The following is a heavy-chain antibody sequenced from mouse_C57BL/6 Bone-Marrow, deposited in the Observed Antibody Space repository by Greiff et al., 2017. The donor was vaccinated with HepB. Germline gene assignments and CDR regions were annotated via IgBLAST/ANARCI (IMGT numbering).Heavy chain of an antibody. D-gene: IGHD2-2*01. J-gene: IGHJ4*01. CDR2: INYDGSST. CDR1: GFTFSDYY. Sequence: EVKVVESEGGLVQPGSSMKLSCTASGFTFSDYYMAWVRQVPEKGLEWVANINYDGSSTYYLDSLKSRFIISRDNAKNILYLQMSSLKSEDTATYYCARDRGVTTRTRLYAMDYWGQGTSVTVSS. V-gene: IGHV5-16*01. CDR3: ARDRGVTTRTRLYAMDY.